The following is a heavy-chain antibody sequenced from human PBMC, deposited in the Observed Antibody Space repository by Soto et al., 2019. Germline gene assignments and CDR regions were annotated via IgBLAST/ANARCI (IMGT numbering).Heavy chain of an antibody. D-gene: IGHD3-3*01. J-gene: IGHJ4*02. V-gene: IGHV3-23*01. CDR2: ISGSGGST. CDR1: GFTFSSYA. Sequence: GGSLRLSCAASGFTFSSYAMSWVRQAPGKGLEWVSAISGSGGSTYYADSVKGRFTISRDNSKNTLYLQMNSLRAEDTAVYYCAKDWGRRDFWSGYPFDYWGQGTLVTVSS. CDR3: AKDWGRRDFWSGYPFDY.